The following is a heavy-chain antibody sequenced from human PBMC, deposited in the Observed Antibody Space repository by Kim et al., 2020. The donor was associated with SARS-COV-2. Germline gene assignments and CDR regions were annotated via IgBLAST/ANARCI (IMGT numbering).Heavy chain of an antibody. D-gene: IGHD6-19*01. CDR3: AAVRSSSTDF. V-gene: IGHV3-11*01. J-gene: IGHJ4*02. Sequence: GGSLRLSCAASGFRFSDYFMSWIRQAPGKGLEWISYIGISGAPIYYADSVKGRFTISRDDAEKSVYLQMNVLRPEDTAVYYCAAVRSSSTDFWGQGTLV. CDR1: GFRFSDYF. CDR2: IGISGAPI.